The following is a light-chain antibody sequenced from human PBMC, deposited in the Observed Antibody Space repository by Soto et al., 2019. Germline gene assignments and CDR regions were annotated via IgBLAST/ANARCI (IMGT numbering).Light chain of an antibody. Sequence: EIVLTQSPATVSLSPGERATLSCRASQSVSIYLAWYQQKPGQAPRLLIYDASSRATDIPARFSGSGSGTDFTLTLSSREPEDFEVYFCQQRSNWPITFGQGTRLEIK. CDR2: DAS. CDR3: QQRSNWPIT. J-gene: IGKJ5*01. CDR1: QSVSIY. V-gene: IGKV3-11*01.